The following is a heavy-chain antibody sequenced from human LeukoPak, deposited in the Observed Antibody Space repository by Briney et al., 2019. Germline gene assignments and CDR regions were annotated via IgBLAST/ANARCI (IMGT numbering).Heavy chain of an antibody. V-gene: IGHV1-2*02. Sequence: ASVKVSCKASGGTFSSYAISWVRQAPGQGLEWMGWINPNSGGTNYAQKFQGRVTMTRDTSISTAYMELSRLRSDDTAVYYCARQGYCSGGSCYVFDYWGQGTLVTVSS. J-gene: IGHJ4*02. CDR2: INPNSGGT. CDR3: ARQGYCSGGSCYVFDY. CDR1: GGTFSSYA. D-gene: IGHD2-15*01.